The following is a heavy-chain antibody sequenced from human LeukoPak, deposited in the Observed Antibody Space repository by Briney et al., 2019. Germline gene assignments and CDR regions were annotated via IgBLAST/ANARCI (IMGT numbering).Heavy chain of an antibody. CDR2: IYAGDSDT. Sequence: GESLKISCKGSGYSFTSYWIAWVRQMPGKGLEWMGIIYAGDSDTRYSPSFQGQVTISADKSISTAYLQWSSLKASDTAMYYCARRRRSGHYDGNQGAFDIWGQGTMVTVSS. V-gene: IGHV5-51*01. J-gene: IGHJ3*02. CDR1: GYSFTSYW. CDR3: ARRRRSGHYDGNQGAFDI. D-gene: IGHD3-22*01.